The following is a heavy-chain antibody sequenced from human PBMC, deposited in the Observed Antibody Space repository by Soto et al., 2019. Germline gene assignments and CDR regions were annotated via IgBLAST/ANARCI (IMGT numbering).Heavy chain of an antibody. J-gene: IGHJ6*03. CDR1: GYTFTSYD. CDR3: ARGSRQRITIFGVVKPYYYYMDV. Sequence: ASVKVSCKASGYTFTSYDINWVRQATGQGLEWMGWMSPNSGNTGYAQKFQGRVTMTRNTSISTAYMELSSLRSEDTAVYYCARGSRQRITIFGVVKPYYYYMDVWGKGTTVTVSS. V-gene: IGHV1-8*01. D-gene: IGHD3-3*01. CDR2: MSPNSGNT.